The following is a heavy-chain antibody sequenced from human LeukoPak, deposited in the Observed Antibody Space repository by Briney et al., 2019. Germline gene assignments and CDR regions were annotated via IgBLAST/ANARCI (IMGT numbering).Heavy chain of an antibody. CDR3: ARVGVTFDY. D-gene: IGHD3-10*01. CDR1: GGSFSGYY. J-gene: IGHJ4*02. V-gene: IGHV4-34*01. Sequence: PSETLSLTCAVYGGSFSGYYWSWIRQPPGKGLEWIGETNHSGSTNYNPSLKSRVTISVDTSKNQFSLKLSSVTAADTAVYYCARVGVTFDYWGQGTLVTVSS. CDR2: TNHSGST.